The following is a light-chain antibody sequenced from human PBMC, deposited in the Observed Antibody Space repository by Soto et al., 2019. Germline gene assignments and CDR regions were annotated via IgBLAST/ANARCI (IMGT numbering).Light chain of an antibody. CDR2: RNN. V-gene: IGLV1-47*01. CDR3: AAWDAGVSGPA. J-gene: IGLJ2*01. CDR1: SSNIGSKY. Sequence: QSVLTQPPSASGTPGQRVTISCSGSSSNIGSKYVYWYQQPPGTAPKLLMYRNNQRPSGVPDRFSGSKSGTSDSLAISGLRSEDEADYYCAAWDAGVSGPAFGGGTKVTVL.